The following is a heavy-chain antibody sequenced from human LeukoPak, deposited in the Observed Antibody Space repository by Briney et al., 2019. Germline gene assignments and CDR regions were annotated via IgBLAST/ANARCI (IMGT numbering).Heavy chain of an antibody. D-gene: IGHD3-16*01. J-gene: IGHJ3*01. V-gene: IGHV4-59*12. CDR1: RGSLSTFY. CDR3: ARDYGGTDGFAV. CDR2: IYYGGNT. Sequence: PSETLSLTCTVSRGSLSTFYWSWIRQPPGKGLEWIGCIYYGGNTNYNPSPQSRLTLSADTSKNQFYLKLNCVTAADTAVYYCARDYGGTDGFAVWGPGTMVTVS.